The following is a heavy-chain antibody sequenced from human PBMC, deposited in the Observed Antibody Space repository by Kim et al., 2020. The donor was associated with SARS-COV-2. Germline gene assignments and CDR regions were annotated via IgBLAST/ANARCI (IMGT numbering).Heavy chain of an antibody. V-gene: IGHV3-23*03. CDR2: IYSGGSST. CDR1: GFTFSIYA. J-gene: IGHJ6*02. Sequence: GGSLRLSCAASGFTFSIYAMSWVRQAPGKGLEWVSVIYSGGSSTYYADSVKVRFTISRDNSKNTLYLQMNSLRAEDTAVYYCAKRDYYYYYGMDVWGQGT. CDR3: AKRDYYYYYGMDV.